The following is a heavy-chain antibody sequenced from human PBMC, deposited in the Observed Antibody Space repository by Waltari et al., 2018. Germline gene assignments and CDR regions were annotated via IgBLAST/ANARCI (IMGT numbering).Heavy chain of an antibody. CDR1: GGSISSSGYY. CDR2: IYYRGST. D-gene: IGHD3-10*01. CDR3: ARHESWSGVGNY. J-gene: IGHJ4*02. Sequence: QLQLQESGPGLVKHSETLSLTCPVSGGSISSSGYYWGWIRQPPGKGLEWIGSIYYRGSTYYNPSLKSRVTISVDTSKNQFSLKVSSVTAADTAVYYCARHESWSGVGNYWGQGALVTVSS. V-gene: IGHV4-39*01.